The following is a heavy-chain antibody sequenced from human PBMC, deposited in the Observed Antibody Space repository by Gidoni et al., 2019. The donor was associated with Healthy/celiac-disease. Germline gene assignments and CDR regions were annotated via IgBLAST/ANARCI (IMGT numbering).Heavy chain of an antibody. V-gene: IGHV3-23*04. CDR3: AKDLGLYNSGGYPTSFSGN. D-gene: IGHD3-10*01. Sequence: VQLAESGGGLVQPGGSLRLSCAASGFTFSNYAMSWVRQAPGKGLEWVSLISDSGSSTYYADSVKGRFTISRDNSKNTLYLQMNSLRAEDTAVYHCAKDLGLYNSGGYPTSFSGNWGQGTLVTVSS. CDR1: GFTFSNYA. J-gene: IGHJ4*02. CDR2: ISDSGSST.